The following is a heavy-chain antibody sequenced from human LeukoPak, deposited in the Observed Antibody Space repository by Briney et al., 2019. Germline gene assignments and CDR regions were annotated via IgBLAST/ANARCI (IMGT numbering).Heavy chain of an antibody. D-gene: IGHD5-18*01. Sequence: GGSLRLSCAASGFTFSCYSMNWVRQAPGKGLEWVSSISSSSSYIYYADSVKGRFTISRDNAKNSLYLQMNSLRAEDTAVYYCARADTAMDNYYFDYWGQGTLVTVSS. CDR3: ARADTAMDNYYFDY. V-gene: IGHV3-21*01. CDR1: GFTFSCYS. J-gene: IGHJ4*02. CDR2: ISSSSSYI.